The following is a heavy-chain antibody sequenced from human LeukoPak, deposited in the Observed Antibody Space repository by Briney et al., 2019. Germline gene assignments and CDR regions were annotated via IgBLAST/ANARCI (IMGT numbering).Heavy chain of an antibody. CDR1: GFTFGDYA. V-gene: IGHV3-49*03. CDR2: IRSKAYGGTT. J-gene: IGHJ4*02. CDR3: TRATLSGSYELDDY. D-gene: IGHD1-26*01. Sequence: GGSLRLSCTASGFTFGDYAMSWFRQAPGKGLGWVGFIRSKAYGGTTEYAASVKGRFTISRDDSKSIAYLQMNSLKTEDTAVYYCTRATLSGSYELDDYWGQGTLVTVSS.